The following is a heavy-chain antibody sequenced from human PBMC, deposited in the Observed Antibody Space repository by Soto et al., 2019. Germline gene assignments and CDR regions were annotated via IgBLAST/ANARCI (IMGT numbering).Heavy chain of an antibody. CDR2: INHSGST. CDR3: AREDYVVVPAAMADPKTSNLFHP. Sequence: SETLSLTCAVYGGSFSGYYWSWIRQPPGKGLEWIGEINHSGSTNYNPSLKSRVTISVDTSKNQFSLKLNSVTAADTAVEYCAREDYVVVPAAMADPKTSNLFHPLGQGTLVTVSS. J-gene: IGHJ5*02. V-gene: IGHV4-34*01. CDR1: GGSFSGYY. D-gene: IGHD2-2*01.